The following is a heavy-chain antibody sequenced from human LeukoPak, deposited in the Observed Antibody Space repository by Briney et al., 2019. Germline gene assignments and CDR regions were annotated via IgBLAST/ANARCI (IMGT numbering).Heavy chain of an antibody. D-gene: IGHD3-22*01. CDR2: IYYSGTT. Sequence: SQTLSLTCTVSGGSISSSGYCWSWLRQHPGKGLEWIGYIYYSGTTYYNPSLKSRVTISVDTSKNQFSLKLFSVTAADTAVYYCAREDYYDSSGYLGYWGQGTLVTVSS. V-gene: IGHV4-31*03. CDR3: AREDYYDSSGYLGY. J-gene: IGHJ4*02. CDR1: GGSISSSGYC.